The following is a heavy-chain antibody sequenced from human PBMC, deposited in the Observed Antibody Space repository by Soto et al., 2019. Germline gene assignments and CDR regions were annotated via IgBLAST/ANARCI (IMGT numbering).Heavy chain of an antibody. CDR2: ISYDGSNK. J-gene: IGHJ4*02. V-gene: IGHV3-30*03. Sequence: QMQLVESGGGVVQPGRSLRLSCVASGFSFSNHGMHWVRQAPGKGLEWVAVISYDGSNKDYVESVKGRFTISRDNSKNTLYLQINSLRVEDTAVFDCARNSRATVAGAPDYWGQGTLVTVSS. CDR3: ARNSRATVAGAPDY. D-gene: IGHD6-19*01. CDR1: GFSFSNHG.